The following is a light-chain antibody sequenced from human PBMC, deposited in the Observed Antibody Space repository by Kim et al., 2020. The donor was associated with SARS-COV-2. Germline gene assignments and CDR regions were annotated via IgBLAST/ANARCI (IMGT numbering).Light chain of an antibody. V-gene: IGKV1-5*03. CDR2: KAS. CDR3: QQYNSWYT. CDR1: QSISSW. J-gene: IGKJ2*01. Sequence: DIQMTQSPSTLSASVGDRVTITCRASQSISSWLAWYQQKPGKDPKLLIYKASSLESGVPSRFSGSGSGTEFTLTISSLQPDDFATYYCQQYNSWYTFGQGTKLEIK.